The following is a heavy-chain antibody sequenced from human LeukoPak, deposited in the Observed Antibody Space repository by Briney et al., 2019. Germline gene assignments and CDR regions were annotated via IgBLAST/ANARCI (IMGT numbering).Heavy chain of an antibody. D-gene: IGHD6-13*01. V-gene: IGHV3-66*04. CDR2: IYSGGST. CDR1: GFALSSYA. CDR3: ARLVVSSWYHEVLLGRDY. J-gene: IGHJ4*02. Sequence: PGGSLRLSCAASGFALSSYAMSWVRQAPGKGLEWVSVIYSGGSTYYADSVKGRFTISRGNSKNTLYLQMNSLRAEDTAMYYCARLVVSSWYHEVLLGRDYWGQGTLVTVSS.